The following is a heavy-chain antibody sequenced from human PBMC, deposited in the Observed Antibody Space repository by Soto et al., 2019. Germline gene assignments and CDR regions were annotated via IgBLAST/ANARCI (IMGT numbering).Heavy chain of an antibody. V-gene: IGHV3-23*01. D-gene: IGHD6-13*01. Sequence: VQLLESGGGLVQPGGSLRLSCVAAGFTFSIYAMSWVRQAPGKGLEWVSAISGSGGSTYYADSVKGRFTISRDNSKNTLYLQMNSLRADDTAVYYCAKATRGGAATLIRDYWGQGTLVTVSS. CDR2: ISGSGGST. CDR3: AKATRGGAATLIRDY. J-gene: IGHJ4*02. CDR1: GFTFSIYA.